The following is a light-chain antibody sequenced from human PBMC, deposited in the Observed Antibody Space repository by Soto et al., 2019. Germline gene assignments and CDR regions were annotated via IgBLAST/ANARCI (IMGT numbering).Light chain of an antibody. V-gene: IGLV2-14*01. J-gene: IGLJ1*01. CDR2: EVS. Sequence: QSVLTQPASVSGSPGQSITISCTGTSSDVGGYKFVSWYQQHPGKDPKLMIYEVSHRPSGVSNRFSGSKSGNTAYLTISGLQAEDEADYYCSSYSSSSTLYVFGTGTKVTVL. CDR1: SSDVGGYKF. CDR3: SSYSSSSTLYV.